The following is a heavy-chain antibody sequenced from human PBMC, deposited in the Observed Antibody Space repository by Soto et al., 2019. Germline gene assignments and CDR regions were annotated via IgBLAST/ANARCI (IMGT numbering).Heavy chain of an antibody. J-gene: IGHJ6*02. V-gene: IGHV3-23*01. CDR1: GFTFSSYA. CDR3: AKMILGDCSSTSCQQQSGYSGYDLGYYYYGMDV. Sequence: EVQLLESGGGLVQPGGSLRLSCAASGFTFSSYAMSWVRQAPGKGLEWVSAISGSGGSTYYADSVKGRFTISRDNSKNTLYLQMNSLRAEDTAVYYCAKMILGDCSSTSCQQQSGYSGYDLGYYYYGMDVWGQGTTVTVSS. CDR2: ISGSGGST. D-gene: IGHD2-2*01.